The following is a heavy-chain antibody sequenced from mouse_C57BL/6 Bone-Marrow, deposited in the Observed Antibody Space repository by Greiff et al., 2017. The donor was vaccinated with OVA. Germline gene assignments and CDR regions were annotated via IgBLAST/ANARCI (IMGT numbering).Heavy chain of an antibody. CDR3: ARLYFSDY. CDR2: INPSTGGT. Sequence: VQLQQSGPELVKPGASVKISCKASGYSFTGYYMNWVKQSPEKSLEWIGEINPSTGGTTYNQKFKAKATLTVDKSSSTAYMQLKSLTSEDSAVYYCARLYFSDYWGQGTTLTVSS. J-gene: IGHJ2*01. D-gene: IGHD1-3*01. CDR1: GYSFTGYY. V-gene: IGHV1-42*01.